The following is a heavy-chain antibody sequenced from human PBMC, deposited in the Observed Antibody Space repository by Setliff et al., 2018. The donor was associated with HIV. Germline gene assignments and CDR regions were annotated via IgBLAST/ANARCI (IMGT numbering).Heavy chain of an antibody. CDR1: GGSISSSNW. CDR3: ARRWGEAFDY. D-gene: IGHD1-26*01. J-gene: IGHJ4*02. Sequence: SETLSLTCAVSGGSISSSNWWSWVRQPPEKGLEWIGEIYYSGSTNYKPSLKSRVTISVDMSKNQFSLRLSSVTAADTAVYYCARRWGEAFDYWGQGTLVTVSS. V-gene: IGHV4-4*02. CDR2: IYYSGST.